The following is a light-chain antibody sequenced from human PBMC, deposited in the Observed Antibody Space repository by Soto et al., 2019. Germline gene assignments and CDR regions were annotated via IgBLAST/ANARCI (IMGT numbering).Light chain of an antibody. CDR1: QDISNY. CDR3: QQYDNLPIT. J-gene: IGKJ4*01. Sequence: DIPMTQSPSSLSASVGDRVTITCQASQDISNYLNWYQQKPGKAPKLLIYDASNLETGVPSRFSGSGSGTDFTLTISSLQPEDIATYYCQQYDNLPITFGGGTKVEIK. V-gene: IGKV1-33*01. CDR2: DAS.